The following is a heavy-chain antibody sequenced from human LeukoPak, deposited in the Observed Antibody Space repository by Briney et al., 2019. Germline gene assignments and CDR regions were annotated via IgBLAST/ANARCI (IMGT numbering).Heavy chain of an antibody. CDR3: AKIVGPSNI. D-gene: IGHD1-26*01. V-gene: IGHV3-23*01. Sequence: GGSLRLSCVASGFTFSSYAMTWVRQAPGKGLEWVSSITSGGGSTYYADSVKGRFTISRDNSKNTLYLQMNTLRAEDTAVYYCAKIVGPSNIWGQGTLVTVSS. J-gene: IGHJ4*02. CDR1: GFTFSSYA. CDR2: ITSGGGST.